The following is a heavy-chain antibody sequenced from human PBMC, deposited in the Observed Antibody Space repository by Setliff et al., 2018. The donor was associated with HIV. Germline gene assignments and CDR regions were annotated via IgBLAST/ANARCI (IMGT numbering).Heavy chain of an antibody. CDR1: GGSISIYY. J-gene: IGHJ6*03. V-gene: IGHV4-59*08. CDR3: AFTRLCEVPRYYYYYMDL. D-gene: IGHD2-21*01. Sequence: SETLSLTCTVSGGSISIYYWSWIRQPPGKGLEWIGYNYGTGSTKYNPSLKSRVTISVDTSKNQFSLKLRSVTAADTAVYYCAFTRLCEVPRYYYYYMDLWGKETAVTVFS. CDR2: NYGTGST.